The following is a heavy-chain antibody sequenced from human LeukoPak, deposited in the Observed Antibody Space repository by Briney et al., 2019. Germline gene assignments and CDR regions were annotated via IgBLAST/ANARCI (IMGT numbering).Heavy chain of an antibody. CDR3: ARAYYGSGSSQVWGY. Sequence: GGSLRLSCAASGFTFSSYWVSWVRQAPGKGLEWVANIKQDGSEKYYVDSVKGRFTISRDNAKNSLYLQMNSLRAEDTAVYYCARAYYGSGSSQVWGYWGQGTLVTVSS. CDR1: GFTFSSYW. CDR2: IKQDGSEK. V-gene: IGHV3-7*04. D-gene: IGHD3-10*01. J-gene: IGHJ4*02.